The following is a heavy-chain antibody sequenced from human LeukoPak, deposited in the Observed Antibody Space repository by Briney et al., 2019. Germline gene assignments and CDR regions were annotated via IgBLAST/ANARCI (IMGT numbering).Heavy chain of an antibody. D-gene: IGHD3-22*01. CDR3: AKEKYYYDSSGSKFIDY. Sequence: PGGSLRLSCAASGFTFSSYAMSWVRQAPGKGLEWVSSISGSGSSSYYADSVKGRFTISRDGSKNTLYLQMNSLRAEDTAVYYCAKEKYYYDSSGSKFIDYWGQGTLVTVSS. CDR2: ISGSGSSS. CDR1: GFTFSSYA. J-gene: IGHJ4*02. V-gene: IGHV3-23*01.